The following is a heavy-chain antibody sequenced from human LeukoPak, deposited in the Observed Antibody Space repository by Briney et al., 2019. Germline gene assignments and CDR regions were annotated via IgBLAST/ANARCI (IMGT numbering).Heavy chain of an antibody. CDR1: GFTFSNAW. V-gene: IGHV3-15*01. CDR3: SRAPVPYSSSWYYFDY. J-gene: IGHJ4*02. D-gene: IGHD6-13*01. CDR2: IKSKTDGGTT. Sequence: PGGSLRLSCAASGFTFSNAWMSWVRQAPGKGLEWVGRIKSKTDGGTTDYAAPVKGRFTISRDDSKNTLYLQMNSLRVEDTAVYYCSRAPVPYSSSWYYFDYWGQGTLVTVSS.